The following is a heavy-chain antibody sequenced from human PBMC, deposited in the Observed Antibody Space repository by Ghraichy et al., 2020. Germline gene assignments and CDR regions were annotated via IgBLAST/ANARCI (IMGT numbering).Heavy chain of an antibody. D-gene: IGHD5-18*01. J-gene: IGHJ4*02. Sequence: SETLSLTCAVSGYSISSGYYWGWIRQPPGKGLEWIGSIYHSGSTYYNPSLKSRVTISVDTSKNQFSLKLSSVTAADTAVYYCVRVGEIQLGLGYYFDYWGQGTLVTVSS. CDR2: IYHSGST. V-gene: IGHV4-38-2*01. CDR1: GYSISSGYY. CDR3: VRVGEIQLGLGYYFDY.